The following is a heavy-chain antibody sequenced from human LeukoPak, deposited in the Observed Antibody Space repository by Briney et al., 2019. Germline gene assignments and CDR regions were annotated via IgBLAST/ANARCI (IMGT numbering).Heavy chain of an antibody. CDR1: GFTFRSYW. V-gene: IGHV3-7*04. Sequence: GGSLRLSCAASGFTFRSYWMSWVRQAPGKRLEWVANIKQEGSEKYYVDYVKGRFTISRDNAKNSLYLHVDSLRVEDTAVYYCARWGGGFDYWGQGTLVTVSS. CDR3: ARWGGGFDY. CDR2: IKQEGSEK. D-gene: IGHD3-16*01. J-gene: IGHJ4*02.